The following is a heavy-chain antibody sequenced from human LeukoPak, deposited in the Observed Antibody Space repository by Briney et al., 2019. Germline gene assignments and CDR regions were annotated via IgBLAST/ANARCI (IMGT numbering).Heavy chain of an antibody. J-gene: IGHJ6*03. CDR2: TSSSDPGT. Sequence: PGGSLRLSCAASGFPLSSYAMSWVRQASGKGLEWVSATSSSDPGTYYADSVRGRFTISRDNSKNTLYLQLNSLRVEDAGVYYCARVTSRRYYYYYYMDVWGKGTTVTISS. CDR3: ARVTSRRYYYYYYMDV. V-gene: IGHV3-23*01. CDR1: GFPLSSYA.